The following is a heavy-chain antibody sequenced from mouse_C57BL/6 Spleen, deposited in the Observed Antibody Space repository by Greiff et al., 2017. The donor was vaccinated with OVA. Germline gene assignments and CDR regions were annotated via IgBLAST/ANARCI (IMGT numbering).Heavy chain of an antibody. CDR2: IYPNSGGT. CDR3: ARGDYDGRAWFAY. D-gene: IGHD2-4*01. Sequence: QVQLKQPGAELVKPGASVKLSCKASGYTFTSYWMHWVKQRPGRGLEWIGRIYPNSGGTKYNEKFKSKATLTVDKPSSTAYMKLSSLTSEDSAVYYCARGDYDGRAWFAYWGQGTLVTVSA. V-gene: IGHV1-72*01. J-gene: IGHJ3*01. CDR1: GYTFTSYW.